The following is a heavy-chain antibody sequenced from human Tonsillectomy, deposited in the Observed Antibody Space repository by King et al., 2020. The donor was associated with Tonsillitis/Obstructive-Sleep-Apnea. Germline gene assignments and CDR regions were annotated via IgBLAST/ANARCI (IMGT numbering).Heavy chain of an antibody. V-gene: IGHV4-34*01. Sequence: VQLQQWGAGLLKPSETLSLTCAVYGGSFSGYYWSWIRQPPGKGLEWIGEINHSGSTNYNPSLKSRVTISGDTSKNQFSLKLSSVTAADTAVYYCARTFYGDYPYYYYYMDVWGKGTTVTVSS. CDR1: GGSFSGYY. J-gene: IGHJ6*03. CDR3: ARTFYGDYPYYYYYMDV. D-gene: IGHD4-17*01. CDR2: INHSGST.